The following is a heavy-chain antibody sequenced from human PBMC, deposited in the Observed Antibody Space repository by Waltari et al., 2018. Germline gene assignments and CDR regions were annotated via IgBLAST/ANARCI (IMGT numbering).Heavy chain of an antibody. CDR2: IKQDGSEK. CDR3: ARSPSIVVITYFDY. CDR1: GFTFSSYW. Sequence: EVQLVESGGGLVQPGGSLRLSCAASGFTFSSYWMSWVRQAPGKGLGWVANIKQDGSEKYYVDSVKGRFTISRDNAKNSLYLQMNSLKAEDTAVYYCARSPSIVVITYFDYWGQGTLVTVSS. D-gene: IGHD3-22*01. J-gene: IGHJ4*02. V-gene: IGHV3-7*01.